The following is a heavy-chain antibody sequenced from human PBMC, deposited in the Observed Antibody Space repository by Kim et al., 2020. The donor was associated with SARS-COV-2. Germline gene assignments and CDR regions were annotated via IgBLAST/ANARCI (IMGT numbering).Heavy chain of an antibody. V-gene: IGHV3-66*01. CDR2: T. J-gene: IGHJ4*02. CDR3: AREPSTYFDY. Sequence: TYYADPVRGRFTISRDDSKNTVYLQMNSLKAEDTAVYFCAREPSTYFDYWGQGTLVTVSS.